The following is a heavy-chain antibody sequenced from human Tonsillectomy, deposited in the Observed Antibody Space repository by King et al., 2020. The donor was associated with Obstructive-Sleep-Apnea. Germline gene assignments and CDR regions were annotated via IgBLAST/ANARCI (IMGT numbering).Heavy chain of an antibody. V-gene: IGHV3-15*01. D-gene: IGHD2-2*01. J-gene: IGHJ4*02. CDR2: LKSKTDGETT. Sequence: VQLVESGGGFVEPGGSLTLSCAVSGFTFSTAWMTWVRQAPGKGLEWVGRLKSKTDGETTHYAAPVRGRFTISRDHSKNTLYLQMNSLKTEDKAVYYRTTDGGYCSGPICYGGYFDYWGQGTLVTVSS. CDR1: GFTFSTAW. CDR3: TTDGGYCSGPICYGGYFDY.